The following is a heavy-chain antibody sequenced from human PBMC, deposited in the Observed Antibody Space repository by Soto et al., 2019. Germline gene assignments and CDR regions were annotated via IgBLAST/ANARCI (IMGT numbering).Heavy chain of an antibody. Sequence: SVKVSCKASGGTFSSYAITWVRQAPGQGLEWMGGIIPIFGTVNYAQKFQGRVTITADGSTSTAYMELSSLRSEDTAVYYCARALRNYDFLTGSPGYGGMDVWGQGTTVTVSS. CDR3: ARALRNYDFLTGSPGYGGMDV. D-gene: IGHD3-9*01. J-gene: IGHJ6*02. V-gene: IGHV1-69*13. CDR2: IIPIFGTV. CDR1: GGTFSSYA.